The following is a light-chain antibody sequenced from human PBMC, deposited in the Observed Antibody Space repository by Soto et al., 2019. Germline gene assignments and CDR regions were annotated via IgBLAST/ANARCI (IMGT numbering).Light chain of an antibody. CDR2: GAS. CDR1: QSVSNNY. J-gene: IGKJ1*01. V-gene: IGKV3-20*01. Sequence: EIVLTQSAGTLSLSPGGSATLSSRASQSVSNNYLAWYKQTPGQAPRLXSYGASNRATGIPDRFSGGGSGTEFTLTISRLQPEDFAVYYCQQCGSSPWTFGQGTKVDIK. CDR3: QQCGSSPWT.